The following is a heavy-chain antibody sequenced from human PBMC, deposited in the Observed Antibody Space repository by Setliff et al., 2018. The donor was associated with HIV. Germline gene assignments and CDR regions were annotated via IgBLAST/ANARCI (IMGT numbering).Heavy chain of an antibody. Sequence: ASVKVSCKASGYTFTDYYIHWVRQAPGQGPEWMGWINPNSSDTNYAQKFQGRVTMTRDTSISTAHMDLSRLRSDDTAVYYCARRVPPIPSGDLDYWGQGTLVTVSS. CDR1: GYTFTDYY. J-gene: IGHJ4*02. V-gene: IGHV1-2*02. D-gene: IGHD4-17*01. CDR3: ARRVPPIPSGDLDY. CDR2: INPNSSDT.